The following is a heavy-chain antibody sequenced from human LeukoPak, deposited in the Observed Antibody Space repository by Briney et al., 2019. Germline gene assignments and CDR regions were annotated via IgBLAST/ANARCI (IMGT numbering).Heavy chain of an antibody. V-gene: IGHV3-9*01. CDR1: GFTFDDYA. D-gene: IGHD3-10*01. Sequence: GRSLRLSCAAPGFTFDDYAMHWVRQAPGKGLEWVSGISWNSGSIGYADSVKGRFTISRDNAKNSLYLQMNSLRAEDTAVYYCARDGVLLWFGELLSWFDPWGQGTLVTVSS. CDR2: ISWNSGSI. CDR3: ARDGVLLWFGELLSWFDP. J-gene: IGHJ5*02.